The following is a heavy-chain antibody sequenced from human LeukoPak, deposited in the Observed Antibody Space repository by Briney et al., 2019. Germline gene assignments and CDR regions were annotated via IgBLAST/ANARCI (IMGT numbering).Heavy chain of an antibody. CDR1: GYTFTGYY. V-gene: IGHV1-2*02. D-gene: IGHD5-12*01. CDR3: ARVQSGYNQRYFYYYMDV. J-gene: IGHJ6*03. CDR2: INPNSGGT. Sequence: GASVKVSCKASGYTFTGYYMHWVRQAPGQGLEWMGWINPNSGGTNYAQKFQGRVTMTRDTSISTAYMELSRLRSDDTAVYYCARVQSGYNQRYFYYYMDVWGKGTTVTVSS.